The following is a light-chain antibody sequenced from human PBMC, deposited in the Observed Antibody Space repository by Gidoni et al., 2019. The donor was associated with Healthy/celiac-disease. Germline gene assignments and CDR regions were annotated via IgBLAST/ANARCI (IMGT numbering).Light chain of an antibody. J-gene: IGLJ2*01. Sequence: QSALPQPASLPGSPGPSITISCTGTSSDVGGYNYVSWDQQHPGKAPKLMIYDVSNRPSGVYNRFSGSKSGNTASLTISGLQAEDEADYYCSSYTSSSTRVFGGGTKLTVL. CDR1: SSDVGGYNY. CDR3: SSYTSSSTRV. V-gene: IGLV2-14*03. CDR2: DVS.